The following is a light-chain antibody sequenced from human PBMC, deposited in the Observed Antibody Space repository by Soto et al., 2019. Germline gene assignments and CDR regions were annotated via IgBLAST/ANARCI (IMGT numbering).Light chain of an antibody. Sequence: EIVMTQSPGTLSVSPGERATLSCRASQNIGSNLAWYQQKPGQAPGLLFYGPSTRALGVTARFSGGGSGTEFTLTISSLQSEDFGVYSCQHYNEWPPAVTFGPGTKVDL. J-gene: IGKJ3*01. CDR2: GPS. CDR3: QHYNEWPPAVT. V-gene: IGKV3-15*01. CDR1: QNIGSN.